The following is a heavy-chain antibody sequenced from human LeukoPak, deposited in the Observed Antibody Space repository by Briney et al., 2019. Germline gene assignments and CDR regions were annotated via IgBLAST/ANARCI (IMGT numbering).Heavy chain of an antibody. CDR1: GFTFSSYA. V-gene: IGHV3-73*01. D-gene: IGHD4-11*01. Sequence: GGSLRLSCAASGFTFSSYAMHWVRQASGKGLEWVGRIRSKANSYATAYAASVKGRFTISRDDSKNAAYLQMNSLKTEDTAVYYCTRLTTTVTAYWGQGTLVTVSS. J-gene: IGHJ4*02. CDR2: IRSKANSYAT. CDR3: TRLTTTVTAY.